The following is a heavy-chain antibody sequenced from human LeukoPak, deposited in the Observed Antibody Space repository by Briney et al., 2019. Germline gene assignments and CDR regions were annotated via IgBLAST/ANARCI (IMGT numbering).Heavy chain of an antibody. CDR2: IYYSGST. CDR1: GGSISSYY. V-gene: IGHV4-59*01. J-gene: IGHJ4*02. Sequence: SETLSLTCTVSGGSISSYYWSWIRQPPGKGPEWIGYIYYSGSTNYNPSLKSRVTISVDTSKNQFSLKLSSVTAADTAVYYCAREAPDYGSGSYYFDYWGQGTLVTVSS. D-gene: IGHD3-10*01. CDR3: AREAPDYGSGSYYFDY.